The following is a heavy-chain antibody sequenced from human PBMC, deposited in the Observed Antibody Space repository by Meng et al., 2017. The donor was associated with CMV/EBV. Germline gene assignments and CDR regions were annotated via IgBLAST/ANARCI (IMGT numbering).Heavy chain of an antibody. CDR1: GFSLSNSGVG. CDR3: AHSLSLQLVRHWFDP. D-gene: IGHD6-6*01. J-gene: IGHJ5*02. Sequence: QTTLKELGPTLVNPTKTLTLTCTVPGFSLSNSGVGVGWIRQPPGKALEWLALIYWDDDKRYSPSLKSRLTITKDTSKNQVVLTMTNMDPVDTATYYCAHSLSLQLVRHWFDPWGQGTLVTVS. CDR2: IYWDDDK. V-gene: IGHV2-5*02.